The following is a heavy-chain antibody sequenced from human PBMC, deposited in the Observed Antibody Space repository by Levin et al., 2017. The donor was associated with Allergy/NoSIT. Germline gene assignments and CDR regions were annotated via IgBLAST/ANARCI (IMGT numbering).Heavy chain of an antibody. CDR2: INPNSGGT. CDR3: AREEAIGTSYFFDGMDV. V-gene: IGHV1-2*02. J-gene: IGHJ6*02. Sequence: ASVKVSCKTSGYTFTGYYIHWVRQVPGQGLEWMGWINPNSGGTNYAQNFQGRVTMTRDTSISTAYMELSRLRSDDTAVYYCAREEAIGTSYFFDGMDVWGQGTTVTVSS. D-gene: IGHD1-1*01. CDR1: GYTFTGYY.